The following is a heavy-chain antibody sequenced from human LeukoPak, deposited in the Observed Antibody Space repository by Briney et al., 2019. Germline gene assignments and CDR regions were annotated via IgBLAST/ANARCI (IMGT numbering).Heavy chain of an antibody. CDR3: ARGRIAPGVDWFDP. D-gene: IGHD6-6*01. CDR2: IYYSGST. J-gene: IGHJ5*02. CDR1: GGSISSYY. Sequence: SETLSLTCTVSGGSISSYYWSWIRQAPGKGLEWIGYIYYSGSTNYNPSLKSRVIISVDTSKNQFSLKLSSVTAADTAVYYCARGRIAPGVDWFDPWGQGTLVTVSS. V-gene: IGHV4-59*01.